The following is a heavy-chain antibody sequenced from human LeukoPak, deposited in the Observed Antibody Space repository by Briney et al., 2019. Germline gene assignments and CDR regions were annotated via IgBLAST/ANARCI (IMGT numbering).Heavy chain of an antibody. CDR1: GFTLSSYS. CDR3: ARDLGPREEEYI. D-gene: IGHD1-26*01. J-gene: IGHJ3*02. CDR2: ISSSSSYI. V-gene: IGHV3-21*01. Sequence: GGSLRLSCAASGFTLSSYSMNWVRQAPGKGLEWVSFISSSSSYIYYADSVKGRYTISRDNAKNTLYLQMNSLRAEDTAVYYCARDLGPREEEYIWGQGTMVTVSS.